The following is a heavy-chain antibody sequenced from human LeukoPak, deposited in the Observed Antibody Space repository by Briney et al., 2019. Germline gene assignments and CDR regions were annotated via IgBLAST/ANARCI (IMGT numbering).Heavy chain of an antibody. J-gene: IGHJ4*02. Sequence: GASVKVSCKASGYTFTSYYMHWVRQAPGQGLEWMGIINPSGGSTSYAQKFQGRVTMTRDTSTSTVYMELSSLRSEDTAVYYCAGVDTAMALDYWGQGALVIVSS. CDR2: INPSGGST. D-gene: IGHD5-18*01. CDR1: GYTFTSYY. CDR3: AGVDTAMALDY. V-gene: IGHV1-46*01.